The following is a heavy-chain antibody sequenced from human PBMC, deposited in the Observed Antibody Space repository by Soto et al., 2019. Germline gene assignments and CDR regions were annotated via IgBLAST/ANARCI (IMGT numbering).Heavy chain of an antibody. CDR2: IRTSSSYI. CDR3: ARDRAPFCGGDCGLVDV. CDR1: GFNFNNFG. D-gene: IGHD2-21*02. Sequence: PGGSLRLSCAASGFNFNNFGMNWFRQTPGKGLGWVSSIRTSSSYIYYADSVKGRFTISRDNAKKSLYLEMSSLRVEDTAVYYCARDRAPFCGGDCGLVDVWGQGPSVTVSS. J-gene: IGHJ6*02. V-gene: IGHV3-21*01.